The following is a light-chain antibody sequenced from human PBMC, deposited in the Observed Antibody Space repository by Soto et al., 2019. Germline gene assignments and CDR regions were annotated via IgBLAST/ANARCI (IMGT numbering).Light chain of an antibody. CDR2: DAS. CDR1: QSVSSY. CDR3: QQRSNWPT. V-gene: IGKV3-11*01. Sequence: EIVLTQSPATLSLSPGERATLSCRASQSVSSYLAWYQQKPGQAPRLLIYDASICATGIPARFSGSGSGTDFSLTISSLEPEDFAVYYCQQRSNWPTFGGGTKVEIK. J-gene: IGKJ4*01.